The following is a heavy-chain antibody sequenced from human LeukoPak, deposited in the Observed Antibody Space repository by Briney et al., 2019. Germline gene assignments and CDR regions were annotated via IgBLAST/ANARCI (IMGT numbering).Heavy chain of an antibody. Sequence: GGSLRLSCAASGFTITTFAMSWVRQAPGKGLEWVSAISGGGGSSYFADSVKGRFTISRDKSKNTLYLQMNSLRAEDTAVYYCAKKGDNSFDYWGQGTLVIVSS. D-gene: IGHD1-14*01. CDR3: AKKGDNSFDY. V-gene: IGHV3-23*01. J-gene: IGHJ4*02. CDR1: GFTITTFA. CDR2: ISGGGGSS.